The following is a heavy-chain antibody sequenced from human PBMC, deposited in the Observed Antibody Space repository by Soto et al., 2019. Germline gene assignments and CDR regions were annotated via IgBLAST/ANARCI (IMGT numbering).Heavy chain of an antibody. D-gene: IGHD4-17*01. J-gene: IGHJ4*01. Sequence: QLQLQESGSGLVKPSQTLSLTCAVSGGSISSGGYSWSWIRQPPGKGLEWIGYIYHSGSTYYNPSLKSRVTISVDKSNNQYSLKLSSVTAADTAVYHCARVGFGDYYFDYCVHGTLVTVSS. V-gene: IGHV4-30-2*01. CDR2: IYHSGST. CDR1: GGSISSGGYS. CDR3: ARVGFGDYYFDY.